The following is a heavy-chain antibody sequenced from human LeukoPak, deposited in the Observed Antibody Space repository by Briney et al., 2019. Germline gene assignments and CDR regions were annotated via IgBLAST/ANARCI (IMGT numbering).Heavy chain of an antibody. Sequence: GGSLRLSCAASGFTFSSYDMHWVRQATGKGLEWVSAITTRGDTYYSGSVKGRFTISRENAKNSLYLQMNSLRAGDTAVYYCARGLYSSGWYVPELDYWGQGTLVAASS. J-gene: IGHJ4*02. CDR3: ARGLYSSGWYVPELDY. V-gene: IGHV3-13*04. CDR2: ITTRGDT. D-gene: IGHD6-19*01. CDR1: GFTFSSYD.